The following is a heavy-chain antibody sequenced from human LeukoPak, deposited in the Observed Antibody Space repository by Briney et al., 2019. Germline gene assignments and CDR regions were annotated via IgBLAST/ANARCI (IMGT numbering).Heavy chain of an antibody. Sequence: GESLKISCKGSGYTFTSYWIGWVRQMPGKGLEWMGIIYPGDSDTRYSPSFQGQVTILADKSISTAYLQWSSLKASDTAMYCCARIVDTAMDFDYWGQGTLVTVSS. CDR2: IYPGDSDT. CDR3: ARIVDTAMDFDY. J-gene: IGHJ4*02. D-gene: IGHD5-18*01. CDR1: GYTFTSYW. V-gene: IGHV5-51*01.